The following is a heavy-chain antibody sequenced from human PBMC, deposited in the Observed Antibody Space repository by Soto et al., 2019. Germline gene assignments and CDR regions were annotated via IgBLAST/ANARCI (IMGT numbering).Heavy chain of an antibody. V-gene: IGHV4-59*01. J-gene: IGHJ4*02. CDR1: GGSISGYY. CDR3: ARNDFWSGYYNY. CDR2: ISYSGST. D-gene: IGHD3-3*01. Sequence: SETLSLTCAVSGGSISGYYWSWIRQPPGKGLEWIGYISYSGSTDYDPSLKSRVTISVDTSRNQFSLKLTSVTAADTAVYYCARNDFWSGYYNYWGQGTLVTVSS.